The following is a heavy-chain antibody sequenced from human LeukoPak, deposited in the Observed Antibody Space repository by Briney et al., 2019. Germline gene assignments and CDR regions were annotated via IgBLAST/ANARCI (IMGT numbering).Heavy chain of an antibody. J-gene: IGHJ5*02. CDR2: IYTSGST. V-gene: IGHV4-4*07. D-gene: IGHD3-3*01. CDR3: ARDTDDYDFWSGYLSGANWFDP. Sequence: SETLSLTCTVSGGSISSYYWSWIRQPAGKGLEWIGRIYTSGSTNYNPSLKSRITMSVDTSKNQFSLKLSSVTAADTAVYYCARDTDDYDFWSGYLSGANWFDPWGQGTLVTVSS. CDR1: GGSISSYY.